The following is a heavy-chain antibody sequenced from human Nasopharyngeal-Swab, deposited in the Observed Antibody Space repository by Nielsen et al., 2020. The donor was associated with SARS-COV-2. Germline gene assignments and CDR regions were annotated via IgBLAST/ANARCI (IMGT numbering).Heavy chain of an antibody. D-gene: IGHD2-15*01. CDR3: ASTLGYCSGGSCPWGF. J-gene: IGHJ4*02. CDR2: VYNSGST. CDR1: GGSISRYY. V-gene: IGHV4-59*13. Sequence: SETLSLTCTVSGGSISRYYWSWIRQPPGKGLEWIGYVYNSGSTNYNPSLKSRVTISADTSKNQFSLKLSSVNAADTAVYYCASTLGYCSGGSCPWGFWGQGTSVTVSS.